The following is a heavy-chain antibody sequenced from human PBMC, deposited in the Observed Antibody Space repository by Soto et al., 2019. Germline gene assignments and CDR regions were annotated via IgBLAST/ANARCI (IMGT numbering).Heavy chain of an antibody. CDR1: GLTFSNYA. V-gene: IGHV3-23*01. Sequence: GRSLRLSCAACGLTFSNYAMSWVRQAPGKGLEWVSLVSATAGTTYYTDSVKGRFTISRDNSRNTVYLQMNSLRADDTAVYYCAKDRLAGGFDYWGQGTLVTVSS. CDR3: AKDRLAGGFDY. CDR2: VSATAGTT. D-gene: IGHD3-16*01. J-gene: IGHJ4*02.